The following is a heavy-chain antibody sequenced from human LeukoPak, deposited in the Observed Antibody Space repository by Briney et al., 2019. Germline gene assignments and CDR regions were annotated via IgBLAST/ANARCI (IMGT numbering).Heavy chain of an antibody. CDR2: ISGSGGST. CDR3: AKDLRGSSYSYFYYLDV. J-gene: IGHJ6*03. V-gene: IGHV3-23*01. D-gene: IGHD1-26*01. Sequence: GGSLRLSCAASGFTFSSYAMSWVRQAPGKGLEWVSAISGSGGSTYYADSVKGRFTISRDNSKNTLYLQMNSLRAEDTAVYYCAKDLRGSSYSYFYYLDVWGKGTTVTVSS. CDR1: GFTFSSYA.